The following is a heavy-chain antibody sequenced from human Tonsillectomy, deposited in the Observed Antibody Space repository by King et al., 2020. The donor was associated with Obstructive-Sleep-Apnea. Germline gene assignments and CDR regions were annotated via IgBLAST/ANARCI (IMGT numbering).Heavy chain of an antibody. J-gene: IGHJ2*01. CDR2: IYSSGET. CDR1: GGSMSSNY. D-gene: IGHD3-22*01. V-gene: IGHV4-59*08. CDR3: ARPADTYYYDRSGYPNWYFDL. Sequence: VQLQESGPGLVKPSETLSLTCTVSGGSMSSNYWSWIRQPPGKGLESIGYIYSSGETNYNPSLKSRVTISLDTSKNQFSLRLTSVTAADTAVYYCARPADTYYYDRSGYPNWYFDLWGRGTLVTVSS.